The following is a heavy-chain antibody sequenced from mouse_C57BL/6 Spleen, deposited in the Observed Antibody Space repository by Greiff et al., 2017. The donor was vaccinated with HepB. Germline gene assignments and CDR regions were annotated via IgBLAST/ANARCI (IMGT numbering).Heavy chain of an antibody. CDR3: ARLSDGYGDYYAMDY. CDR1: GYTFTSYW. CDR2: IDPSDSET. V-gene: IGHV1-52*01. D-gene: IGHD2-3*01. J-gene: IGHJ4*01. Sequence: QVQLKQPGAELVRPGSSVKLSCKASGYTFTSYWMHWVKQRPIQGLEWIGNIDPSDSETHYNQKFKDKATLTVDKSSSTAYMQLSSLTSEDSAVYYCARLSDGYGDYYAMDYWGQGTSVTVSS.